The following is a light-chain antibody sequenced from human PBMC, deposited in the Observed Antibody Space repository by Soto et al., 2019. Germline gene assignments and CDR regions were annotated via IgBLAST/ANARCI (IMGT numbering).Light chain of an antibody. CDR3: CSYAGSSSHVV. Sequence: QSALTQPASVSGSPGQSITISCTGTSSDVGSYNLVSWYQQHPGKAPELMIYEGSKRPSGVSNRFSGPKSGNTASLTISGLQAEDEADYYCCSYAGSSSHVVFGGGTKLTVL. CDR1: SSDVGSYNL. V-gene: IGLV2-23*01. CDR2: EGS. J-gene: IGLJ2*01.